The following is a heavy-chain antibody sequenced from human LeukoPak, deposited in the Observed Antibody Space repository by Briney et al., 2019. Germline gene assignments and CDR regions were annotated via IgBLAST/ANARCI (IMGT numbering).Heavy chain of an antibody. CDR3: ARKGNGRLPFDI. V-gene: IGHV3-30*03. D-gene: IGHD2-8*01. CDR1: GFTFSSYS. Sequence: GGSLRLSCAASGFTFSSYSMNWVRQAPGKGLEWVAVISFDVSNKYYADSVKGRFSISRDNSKNTLYLQMNRLRAEDTAMYYCARKGNGRLPFDIWGQGTMVTVSS. J-gene: IGHJ3*02. CDR2: ISFDVSNK.